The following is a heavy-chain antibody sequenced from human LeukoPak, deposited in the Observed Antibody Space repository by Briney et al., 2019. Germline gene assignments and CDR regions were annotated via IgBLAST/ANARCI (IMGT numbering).Heavy chain of an antibody. Sequence: GRSLRLSCAASGFTFTSYGMHWVRQAPGEGLEWVAVISYDGSNKYYADSVKGRFTISRDNSKNTLYLQMNSLRAEDTAVYYCAKDPGRGKGAEEYFQHWGQGTLVTVSS. CDR3: AKDPGRGKGAEEYFQH. D-gene: IGHD4-23*01. CDR2: ISYDGSNK. CDR1: GFTFTSYG. V-gene: IGHV3-30*18. J-gene: IGHJ1*01.